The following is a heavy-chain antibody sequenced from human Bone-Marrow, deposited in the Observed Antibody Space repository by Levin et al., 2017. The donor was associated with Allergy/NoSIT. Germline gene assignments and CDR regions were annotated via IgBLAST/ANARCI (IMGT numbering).Heavy chain of an antibody. CDR2: IVVGSGNT. V-gene: IGHV1-58*01. CDR1: GFTFTSSA. J-gene: IGHJ3*02. CDR3: AAFWDRTWDAFDI. Sequence: VASVKVSCKASGFTFTSSAVQWVRQARGQRLEWIGWIVVGSGNTNYAQKFQERVTITRDMSTSTAFMELSSLRSEDTAVYYCAAFWDRTWDAFDIWGQGTMVTVSS. D-gene: IGHD3-16*01.